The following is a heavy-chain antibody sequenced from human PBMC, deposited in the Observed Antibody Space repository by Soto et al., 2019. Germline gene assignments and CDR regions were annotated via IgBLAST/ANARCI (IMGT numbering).Heavy chain of an antibody. CDR2: IYYSGST. V-gene: IGHV4-39*01. D-gene: IGHD6-6*01. CDR1: GGSISSSSYY. Sequence: QLQLQESGPGLVKPSETLSLTCTVSGGSISSSSYYWGWIRQPPGKGLEWIGSIYYSGSTYYNPSLKSRVTISVDTSKNQFSLKLSSVTAADTAVYYCASTIAARPDYYYYYYMDVWGKGTTVTVSS. J-gene: IGHJ6*03. CDR3: ASTIAARPDYYYYYYMDV.